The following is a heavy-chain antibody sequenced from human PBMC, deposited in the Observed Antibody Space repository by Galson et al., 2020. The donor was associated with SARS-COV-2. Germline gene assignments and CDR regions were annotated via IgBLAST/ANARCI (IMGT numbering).Heavy chain of an antibody. V-gene: IGHV4-38-2*02. Sequence: SETLSLTCTVSGYSVSTTNSWGRVRQPPGRGLAWIGSVYPSGTTYYNQSLKSRVTISVDTSKNQFSLRLDSVTAADTALYYCARQGVNMIVLVTVPGWYFDLWGRGTLVTVSS. CDR2: VYPSGTT. CDR1: GYSVSTTNS. D-gene: IGHD3-22*01. J-gene: IGHJ2*01. CDR3: ARQGVNMIVLVTVPGWYFDL.